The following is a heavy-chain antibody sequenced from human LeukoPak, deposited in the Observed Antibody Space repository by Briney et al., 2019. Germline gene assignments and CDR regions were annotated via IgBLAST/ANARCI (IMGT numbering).Heavy chain of an antibody. CDR3: AKAVAAPGAFDI. V-gene: IGHV3-9*01. D-gene: IGHD6-19*01. J-gene: IGHJ3*02. Sequence: GGSLRLSCAASGFTFDKYAIHWVRQAPGKGLEWVSGISWDSNSIIYADSVKGRFTISRDNAKNSLYLQMNSLRADDTALYYCAKAVAAPGAFDIWGQGTVVTVYS. CDR2: ISWDSNSI. CDR1: GFTFDKYA.